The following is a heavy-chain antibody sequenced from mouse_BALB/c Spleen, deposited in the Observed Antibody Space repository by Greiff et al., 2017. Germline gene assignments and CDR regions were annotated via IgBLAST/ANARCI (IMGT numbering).Heavy chain of an antibody. Sequence: EVKVVESGGGLVKPGGSLKLSCAASGFTFSSYAMSWVRQSPEKRLEWVAEISSGGSYTYYPDTVTGRFTISRDNAKNTLYLEMSSLRSEDTAMYYCATYGNYGRAMDYWGQGTSVTVSS. CDR2: ISSGGSYT. CDR1: GFTFSSYA. V-gene: IGHV5-9-4*01. D-gene: IGHD2-1*01. CDR3: ATYGNYGRAMDY. J-gene: IGHJ4*01.